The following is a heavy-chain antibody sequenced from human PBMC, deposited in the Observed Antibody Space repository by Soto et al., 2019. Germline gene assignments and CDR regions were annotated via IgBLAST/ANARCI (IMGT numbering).Heavy chain of an antibody. CDR2: IYYSGST. CDR3: ARRFYYDCCGFEGGCMDV. Sequence: SETLSLTFTVSGGSISSSSYYWGWIRQPPGKGLEWIGSIYYSGSTYYNPSLKSRVTISVDTSKNQFSLKLSSVTAADTAVYYCARRFYYDCCGFEGGCMDVWGQGTTDTGSS. D-gene: IGHD3-22*01. CDR1: GGSISSSSYY. V-gene: IGHV4-39*01. J-gene: IGHJ6*02.